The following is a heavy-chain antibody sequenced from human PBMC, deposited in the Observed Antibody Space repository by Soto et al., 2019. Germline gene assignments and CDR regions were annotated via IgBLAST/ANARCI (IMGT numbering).Heavy chain of an antibody. J-gene: IGHJ6*02. CDR3: AKVTKRAAAGRYEYYKYGMDV. CDR1: GFAFSTYA. V-gene: IGHV3-23*01. D-gene: IGHD6-13*01. CDR2: ISGSGGSS. Sequence: GGSLRLSCAASGFAFSTYAMTWVRQAPGKGLEWVSVISGSGGSSYYADSVNGRFTTSRDNSKNTLFLQMNGLRAEDTAVYYCAKVTKRAAAGRYEYYKYGMDVWGQGTTVTVSS.